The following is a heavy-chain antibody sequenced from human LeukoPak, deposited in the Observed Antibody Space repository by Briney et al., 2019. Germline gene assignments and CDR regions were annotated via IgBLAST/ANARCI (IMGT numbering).Heavy chain of an antibody. Sequence: SETLSLTCTVSGDSISSYYWSWIRQPPGKGLEWIGYIYYSGSTNYNPSLKSRVTISVDTSKNQFSLKLSSVTAADTAVYYCASFTDRGAFDYWGQGTLVTVSS. D-gene: IGHD3-10*01. CDR3: ASFTDRGAFDY. CDR2: IYYSGST. CDR1: GDSISSYY. V-gene: IGHV4-59*01. J-gene: IGHJ4*02.